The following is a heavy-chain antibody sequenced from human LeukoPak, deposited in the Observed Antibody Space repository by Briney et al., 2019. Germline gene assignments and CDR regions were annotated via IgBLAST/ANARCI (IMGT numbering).Heavy chain of an antibody. CDR3: ARDAVVMGVLDP. CDR1: GDSLSSGVYY. V-gene: IGHV4-30-2*01. D-gene: IGHD4-23*01. Sequence: SETLSLTCTVSGDSLSSGVYYWNWLRQPPGKGLEWIGYIYHSGTTYYNPSLQSRVTISVDRSRNQFSLRLNSVTAADTAVYYCARDAVVMGVLDPWGQGTLVTVSS. CDR2: IYHSGTT. J-gene: IGHJ5*02.